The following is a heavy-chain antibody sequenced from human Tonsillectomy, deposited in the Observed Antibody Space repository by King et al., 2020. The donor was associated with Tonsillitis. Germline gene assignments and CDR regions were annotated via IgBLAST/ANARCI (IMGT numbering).Heavy chain of an antibody. CDR3: ARMEMTTISDYYFDY. CDR1: GYRFTSHG. Sequence: VQLVESGAEVKKPGASVKVSCKTSGYRFTSHGVSWVRQAPGQGLEWMGWIGTYNGDTNYAQKFQGRVTMTTDTSASTAYMELRSLRSDDTAVYYCARMEMTTISDYYFDYWGQGTLVTVS. CDR2: IGTYNGDT. D-gene: IGHD5-24*01. J-gene: IGHJ4*02. V-gene: IGHV1-18*04.